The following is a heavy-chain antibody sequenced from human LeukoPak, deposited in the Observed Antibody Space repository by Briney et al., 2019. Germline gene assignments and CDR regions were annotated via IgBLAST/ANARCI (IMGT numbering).Heavy chain of an antibody. CDR1: GFTFSSYW. CDR2: IKQDGSEK. D-gene: IGHD1-26*01. Sequence: GGSLRLSCAASGFTFSSYWMSWVRHAPGKGLEWVANIKQDGSEKYYVDSVKGRFTISRDNAKNSLYLQMNSLRAEDTAVYYCAKDSRLVVGATSSVYFDYWGQGTLVTVSS. V-gene: IGHV3-7*01. J-gene: IGHJ4*02. CDR3: AKDSRLVVGATSSVYFDY.